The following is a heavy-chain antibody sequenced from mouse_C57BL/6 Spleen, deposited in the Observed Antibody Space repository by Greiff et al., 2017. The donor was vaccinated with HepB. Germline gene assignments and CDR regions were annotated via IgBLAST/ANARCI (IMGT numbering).Heavy chain of an antibody. Sequence: QVQLQQPGAELVKPGASVKMSCKASGYTFTSYWITWVKQRPGQGLEWIGDIYPGSGSTNYNEKFKSKATLTVDTSSSTAYMQLSSLTSEDSAVYYCARSITTVVAVEGDFDAWGTGTTVTVSS. J-gene: IGHJ1*03. V-gene: IGHV1-55*01. CDR3: ARSITTVVAVEGDFDA. D-gene: IGHD1-1*01. CDR1: GYTFTSYW. CDR2: IYPGSGST.